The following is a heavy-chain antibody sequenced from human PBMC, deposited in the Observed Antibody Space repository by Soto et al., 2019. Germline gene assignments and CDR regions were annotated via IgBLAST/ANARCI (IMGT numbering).Heavy chain of an antibody. CDR1: GGSVSSGSYY. CDR3: ARDSRVTMVRGASYYYYGMDV. Sequence: SETLSLTCTVSGGSVSSGSYYWSWIRQPPGKGLEWIGYIYYSGSTNYNPSLKSRVTISVDTSKNQFSLKLSSVTAADTAVYYCARDSRVTMVRGASYYYYGMDVWGQGTTVTVSS. CDR2: IYYSGST. D-gene: IGHD3-10*01. J-gene: IGHJ6*02. V-gene: IGHV4-61*01.